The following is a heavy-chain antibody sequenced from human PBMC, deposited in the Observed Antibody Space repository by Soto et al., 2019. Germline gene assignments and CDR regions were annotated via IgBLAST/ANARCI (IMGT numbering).Heavy chain of an antibody. CDR1: GFTFSSYG. CDR2: ISYDGSNK. Sequence: GGSLRLSCAASGFTFSSYGMHWVRQAPGKGLEWVAVISYDGSNKYYADSVKGRFTISRDNSKNTLYLQMNSLRAGDTAVYYCAKGIAVAGRGPFYSDYYYYYGMDVWGQGTTVTVSS. J-gene: IGHJ6*02. D-gene: IGHD6-19*01. V-gene: IGHV3-30*18. CDR3: AKGIAVAGRGPFYSDYYYYYGMDV.